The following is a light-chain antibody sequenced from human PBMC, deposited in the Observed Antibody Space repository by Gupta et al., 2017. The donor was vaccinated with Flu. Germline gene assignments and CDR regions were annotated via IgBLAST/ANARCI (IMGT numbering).Light chain of an antibody. CDR3: QSYDISLSGSV. J-gene: IGLJ3*02. CDR2: GNN. Sequence: QSVLTPPPSVSGAPGLRLPISCTGRSSILWTGYDVNRYPQSPGKAPKLLLYGNNHRPSGVPDRFAGSNSGTSASRAITGLQADDEADYFCQSYDISLSGSVCGGGTKLTVL. CDR1: SSILWTGYD. V-gene: IGLV1-40*01.